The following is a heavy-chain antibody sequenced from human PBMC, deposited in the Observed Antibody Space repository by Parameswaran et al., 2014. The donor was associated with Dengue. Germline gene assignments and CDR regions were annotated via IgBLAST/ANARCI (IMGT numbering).Heavy chain of an antibody. J-gene: IGHJ4*02. CDR3: ARERGRRWLPDY. D-gene: IGHD5-24*01. V-gene: IGHV1-8*01. CDR2: MNPNSGNT. Sequence: WVRQAPGQGLEWMGWMNPNSGNTGYAQKFQGRVTMTRNTSISTAYMELSSLRSEDTAVYYCARERGRRWLPDYWGQGTLVTVSS.